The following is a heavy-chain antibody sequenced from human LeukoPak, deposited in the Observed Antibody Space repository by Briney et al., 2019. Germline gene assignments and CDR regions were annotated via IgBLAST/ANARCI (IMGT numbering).Heavy chain of an antibody. V-gene: IGHV3-7*03. CDR2: IKQDGNEK. Sequence: GGSLRLSCAASGLTFSSYWMSWVRQAPGKGLEWVASIKQDGNEKYYVDSVKGRFTTSRDSAKNSLYLQMNSLRAEDTAIYYCARDLSSTWYRVIPFDAFNIWGQGTMVTVSS. D-gene: IGHD6-13*01. CDR1: GLTFSSYW. CDR3: ARDLSSTWYRVIPFDAFNI. J-gene: IGHJ3*02.